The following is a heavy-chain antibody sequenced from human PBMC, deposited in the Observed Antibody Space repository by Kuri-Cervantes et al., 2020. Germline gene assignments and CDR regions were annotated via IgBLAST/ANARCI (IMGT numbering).Heavy chain of an antibody. Sequence: ASVKVSCKASGYTFTSYYMHWVRQAPGQGLEWMGIINPSGGSTSYAQKFRGRVTMTTDTSTSTAYMELRSLRSDDTAVYYCARGPLGSGWYKPDYWGQGTLVTVSS. D-gene: IGHD6-19*01. CDR3: ARGPLGSGWYKPDY. CDR2: INPSGGST. J-gene: IGHJ4*02. CDR1: GYTFTSYY. V-gene: IGHV1-46*01.